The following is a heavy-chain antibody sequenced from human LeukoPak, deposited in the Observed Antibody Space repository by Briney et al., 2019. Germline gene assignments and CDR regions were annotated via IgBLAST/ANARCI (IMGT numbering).Heavy chain of an antibody. D-gene: IGHD6-19*01. CDR1: GFTFSSYA. CDR3: ANGARRRGIGIAVAGTRAN. V-gene: IGHV3-23*01. CDR2: ISGSGGST. J-gene: IGHJ4*02. Sequence: PGGSLRLSCAASGFTFSSYAMSWVRQAPGKGLEWVSAISGSGGSTYYADSVKGRFTISRDNSKNTLYLQMNSLRAEDTAVYYCANGARRRGIGIAVAGTRANWGQGTLVTVSS.